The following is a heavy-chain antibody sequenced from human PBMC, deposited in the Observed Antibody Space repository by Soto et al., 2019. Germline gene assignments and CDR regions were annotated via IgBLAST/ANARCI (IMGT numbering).Heavy chain of an antibody. Sequence: NPSETLSLTCTIYGGSFSGYYWTWIRQPPGKGLEWIGEINHSGTTNYSPSLKRRVSISVDTSKDKFSLNLSSVTAADTAVYYCASGKTRTARPSLRYYYYGLDVWGQGTTMTVSS. J-gene: IGHJ6*02. D-gene: IGHD6-6*01. V-gene: IGHV4-34*01. CDR2: INHSGTT. CDR3: ASGKTRTARPSLRYYYYGLDV. CDR1: GGSFSGYY.